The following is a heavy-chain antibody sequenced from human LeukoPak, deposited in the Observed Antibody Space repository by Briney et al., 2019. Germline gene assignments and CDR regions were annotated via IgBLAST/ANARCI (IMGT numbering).Heavy chain of an antibody. CDR1: GFTFSSYA. CDR3: AKDLRRGYDYGDYLRGY. CDR2: ISGSGGST. D-gene: IGHD4-17*01. V-gene: IGHV3-23*01. J-gene: IGHJ4*02. Sequence: PGGSLRLSCAASGFTFSSYAMSWVRQAPGKGLEWVSAISGSGGSTYYADSVKGRFTISRDNSKNTLHLQMNSLRAEDTAVYYCAKDLRRGYDYGDYLRGYWGQGTLVTVSS.